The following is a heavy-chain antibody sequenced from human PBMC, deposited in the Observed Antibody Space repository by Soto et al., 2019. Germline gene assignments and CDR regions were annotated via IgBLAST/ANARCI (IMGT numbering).Heavy chain of an antibody. D-gene: IGHD2-15*01. CDR2: IDYNGVT. CDR1: GGSIYRSCYY. J-gene: IGHJ4*02. Sequence: QVQLQESGPGLVKPSETLSLTCTVSGGSIYRSCYYWGWIRQPPGRGLEWIGNIDYNGVTYSNPSLKSRVTISRDTSNNQFSLKLTSVTAADTALYYCGKVLVGATGHTDSDSWGPGTLVAVSS. CDR3: GKVLVGATGHTDSDS. V-gene: IGHV4-39*01.